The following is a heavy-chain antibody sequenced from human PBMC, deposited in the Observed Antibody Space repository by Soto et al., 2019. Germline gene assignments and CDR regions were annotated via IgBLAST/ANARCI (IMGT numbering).Heavy chain of an antibody. D-gene: IGHD4-4*01. V-gene: IGHV1-3*01. CDR1: GYTFTSYA. CDR3: ARRYSNYAWGYYYYGMDV. CDR2: INAGNGNT. Sequence: ASVKVSCKASGYTFTSYAMHWVRQAPGRRLEWMGWINAGNGNTKYSQKFQGRVTITRDTSASTAYMELSSLRSEDTAVYYCARRYSNYAWGYYYYGMDVWGQGTTVTVSS. J-gene: IGHJ6*02.